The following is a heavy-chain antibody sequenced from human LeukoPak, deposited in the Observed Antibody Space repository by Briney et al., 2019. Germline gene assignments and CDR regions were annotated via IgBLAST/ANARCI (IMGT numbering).Heavy chain of an antibody. CDR2: IYPGDSDT. CDR1: GYSFTSYW. CDR3: ARRYCSSTSCFPFDY. Sequence: GESLKISCKGSGYSFTSYWIGWVRQMPGKGLEWMGIIYPGDSDTRYSPSFQGQVTISADKSISNAYLQWSSLKASDTAMYYCARRYCSSTSCFPFDYWGQGTLVTVSS. J-gene: IGHJ4*02. V-gene: IGHV5-51*01. D-gene: IGHD2-2*01.